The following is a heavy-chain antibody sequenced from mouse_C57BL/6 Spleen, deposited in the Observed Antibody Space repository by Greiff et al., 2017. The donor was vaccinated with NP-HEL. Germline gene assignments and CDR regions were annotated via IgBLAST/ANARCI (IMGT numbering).Heavy chain of an antibody. CDR1: GFTFSDYY. V-gene: IGHV5-12*01. J-gene: IGHJ2*01. CDR2: ISNGGGST. Sequence: DVQLVESGGGLVQPGGSLKLSCAASGFTFSDYYMYWVRQTPEKRLEWVAYISNGGGSTYYPDTVKGRFTISRDNAKNTLYLQMSRLKSEDTAMYYCARQGVYDGYYVFFDYWGQGTTLTVSS. D-gene: IGHD2-3*01. CDR3: ARQGVYDGYYVFFDY.